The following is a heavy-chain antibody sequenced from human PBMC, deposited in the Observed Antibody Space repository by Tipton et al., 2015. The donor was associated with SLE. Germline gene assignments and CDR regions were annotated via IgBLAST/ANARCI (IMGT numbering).Heavy chain of an antibody. D-gene: IGHD3-10*01. CDR3: ASGGYYASGSYYGGWFDP. V-gene: IGHV4-61*02. CDR1: GHSISSGYY. J-gene: IGHJ5*02. CDR2: IYFNGGT. Sequence: GLVKPSETLSLICNVSGHSISSGYYWSWMRQTAGRKLECIGRIYFNGGTDYNPSLKSRVSISVDTSKNQVSLKLTSVTAADTGVYYCASGGYYASGSYYGGWFDPWGQGTLVTVSS.